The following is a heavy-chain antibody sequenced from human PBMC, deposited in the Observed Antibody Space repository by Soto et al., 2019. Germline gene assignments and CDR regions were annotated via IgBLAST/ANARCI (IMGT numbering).Heavy chain of an antibody. D-gene: IGHD1-26*01. CDR1: GGSIRSDNYY. V-gene: IGHV4-30-4*01. CDR3: ASTSYPDDSSSAY. J-gene: IGHJ4*02. CDR2: IYFNGAT. Sequence: PSETLSLTCTVSGGSIRSDNYYWSWIRQPPGKGLEWIGYIYFNGATYHNPSLKSRLIISIDTSRNQFSLKLSSVTAADTAVYYCASTSYPDDSSSAYWGRGTLVTVSS.